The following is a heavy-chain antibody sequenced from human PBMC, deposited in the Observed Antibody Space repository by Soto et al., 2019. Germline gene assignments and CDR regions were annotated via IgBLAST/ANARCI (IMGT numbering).Heavy chain of an antibody. D-gene: IGHD2-15*01. CDR1: GTSIININW. CDR2: VNHSGST. J-gene: IGHJ6*02. CDR3: ARWRHCSGGSCYASYYFGMDV. Sequence: PSETLSLSCAVSGTSIININWWSWVRQPPGKGLEWIGEVNHSGSTKYNPSLKSRVTILVDKSKNQFSLNLSSVTAADTAVYYCARWRHCSGGSCYASYYFGMDVWGQGTTVTVSS. V-gene: IGHV4-4*02.